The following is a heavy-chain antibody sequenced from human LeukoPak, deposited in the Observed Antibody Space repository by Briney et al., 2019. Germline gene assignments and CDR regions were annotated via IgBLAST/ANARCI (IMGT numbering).Heavy chain of an antibody. J-gene: IGHJ4*02. CDR1: GYTFTNYD. D-gene: IGHD7-27*01. CDR3: ASNPPRTGDFNY. Sequence: ASVKVSCKTSGYTFTNYDINWVRQTTGQGLGWMGWMSPNNGNTGYAQKFQGRVTMTRDTSINTAYVELSSLRSEDTAVYYCASNPPRTGDFNYWGQGALVTVSS. V-gene: IGHV1-8*01. CDR2: MSPNNGNT.